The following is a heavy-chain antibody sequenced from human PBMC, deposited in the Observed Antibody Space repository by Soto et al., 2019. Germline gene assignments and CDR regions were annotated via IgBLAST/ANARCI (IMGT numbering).Heavy chain of an antibody. CDR1: GYTFNTYG. Sequence: ASVKVSCKTSGYTFNTYGINWLRQAPGQGLELMGWISAYDGKTTYAEKFQGRVTLTTDTSTSTAYMELRSLRSDDTAIYYCARDPHEFWTSYWFDPWGQGTPVPSPQ. D-gene: IGHD3-3*01. J-gene: IGHJ5*02. CDR2: ISAYDGKT. V-gene: IGHV1-18*01. CDR3: ARDPHEFWTSYWFDP.